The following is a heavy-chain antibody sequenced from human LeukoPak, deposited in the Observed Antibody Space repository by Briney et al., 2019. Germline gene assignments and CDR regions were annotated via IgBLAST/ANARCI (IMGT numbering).Heavy chain of an antibody. J-gene: IGHJ4*02. V-gene: IGHV4-39*01. CDR3: ATQPKADILTGYYDY. CDR1: GGSISSSGYY. D-gene: IGHD3-9*01. CDR2: IYYSGST. Sequence: SETLSLTCTVSGGSISSSGYYWGWIRQPPGKGLEWIGSIYYSGSTYYNPSLKSRVTISVDTSKNQFSLKLSSVTAADTAVYYCATQPKADILTGYYDYWGQGTLVTVSP.